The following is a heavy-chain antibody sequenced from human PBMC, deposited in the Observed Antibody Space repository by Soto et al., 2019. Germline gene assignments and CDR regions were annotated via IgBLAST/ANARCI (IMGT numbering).Heavy chain of an antibody. CDR3: ARHLGIELRHFDH. CDR2: LDYSDNT. Sequence: SETLSLTCTVSGGSISSSNYCWGWIRQPPGKGLEWIGSLDYSDNTYYNPSLKSRVTISVDTSKNQFSLNLVSVTAADTAVYYCARHLGIELRHFDHWGQGTLVTVSS. J-gene: IGHJ4*02. D-gene: IGHD5-18*01. CDR1: GGSISSSNYC. V-gene: IGHV4-39*01.